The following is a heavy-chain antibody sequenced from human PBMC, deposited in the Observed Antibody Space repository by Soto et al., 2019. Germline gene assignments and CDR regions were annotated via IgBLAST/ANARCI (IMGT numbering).Heavy chain of an antibody. J-gene: IGHJ5*02. CDR1: GGTFSSYA. CDR3: ARDPLDYCSGDFYP. D-gene: IGHD3-10*01. CDR2: IIPIFGTA. Sequence: SVKISCKASGGTFSSYAISWVRQAPGQGLEWMGGIIPIFGTANYAQKFQGRVTITADESTSTAYMELSSLSSEDTAVYYCARDPLDYCSGDFYPWGEVTPVTVS. V-gene: IGHV1-69*13.